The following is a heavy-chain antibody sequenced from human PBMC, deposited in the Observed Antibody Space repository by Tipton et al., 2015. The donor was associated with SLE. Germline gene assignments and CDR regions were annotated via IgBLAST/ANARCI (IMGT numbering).Heavy chain of an antibody. V-gene: IGHV4-59*08. CDR3: VKSVVVVSPRDYYYYMDV. J-gene: IGHJ6*03. Sequence: GLVKPSETLSLSCTVSGGSISSFYWSWIRQPPGKGLEWIGLIYNSGITNYNPSLQSRVTLSVDMSKNQFSLRLSSVTAADTGVYYCVKSVVVVSPRDYYYYMDVWGKGTTVTVSS. D-gene: IGHD2-15*01. CDR2: IYNSGIT. CDR1: GGSISSFY.